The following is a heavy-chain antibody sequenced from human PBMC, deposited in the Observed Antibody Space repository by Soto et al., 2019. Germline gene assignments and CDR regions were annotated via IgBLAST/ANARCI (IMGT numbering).Heavy chain of an antibody. V-gene: IGHV1-69*01. J-gene: IGHJ2*01. CDR3: ARDRGSQNWYFGV. CDR1: GDIFSSYP. Sequence: QVQLVQSGAEVKKPGSSVKVSCKASGDIFSSYPFSWVRQAAGQGLEWMGGIVPLLGTADYAQKFQDRVTITADDSTSTVYMELSSLRSDDTAVYYCARDRGSQNWYFGVWGRGTLVSVSS. D-gene: IGHD3-10*01. CDR2: IVPLLGTA.